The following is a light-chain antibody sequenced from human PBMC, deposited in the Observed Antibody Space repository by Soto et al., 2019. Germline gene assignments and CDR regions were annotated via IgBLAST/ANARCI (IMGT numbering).Light chain of an antibody. CDR3: CSYAGSYTLV. J-gene: IGLJ2*01. CDR2: DVS. CDR1: SSDVGGYNY. Sequence: QSALTQPRSVSGSPGQSVTISCTGTSSDVGGYNYVSWYQQHPGKAPKLMIYDVSKRPSGVPDRFSGSKSGNTASLPICGLQAEDEADYYCCSYAGSYTLVFGGGTKLTVL. V-gene: IGLV2-11*01.